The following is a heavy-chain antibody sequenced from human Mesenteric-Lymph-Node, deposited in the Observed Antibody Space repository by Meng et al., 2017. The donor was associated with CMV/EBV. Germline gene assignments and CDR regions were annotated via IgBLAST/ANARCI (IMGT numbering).Heavy chain of an antibody. CDR1: GGTFSSYA. D-gene: IGHD2-2*02. V-gene: IGHV1-69*05. CDR3: ASRSVKLGYCSSTSCYTDYYYGMDV. Sequence: SVKVSCKASGGTFSSYAISWVRQAPGQGLEWMGGIIPIFGTANYAQKFQGRVTITTDESTSTAYMELRSLRSEDTAVYYCASRSVKLGYCSSTSCYTDYYYGMDVWGQGTTVTVSS. J-gene: IGHJ6*02. CDR2: IIPIFGTA.